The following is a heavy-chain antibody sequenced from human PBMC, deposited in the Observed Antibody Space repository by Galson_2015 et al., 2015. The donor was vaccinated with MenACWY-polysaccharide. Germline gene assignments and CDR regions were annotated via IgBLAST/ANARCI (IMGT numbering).Heavy chain of an antibody. Sequence: SVKVSCKASGYSFISYALNWVRQAPGQGLEWMGWIDTNTGNPTYARGFTGRFVFSLDTSVSTAYLQISSLKAEDTAVYYCARDYGRKQWLMPGDFWGQGTLVTVSS. D-gene: IGHD6-19*01. CDR3: ARDYGRKQWLMPGDF. J-gene: IGHJ4*02. CDR2: IDTNTGNP. CDR1: GYSFISYA. V-gene: IGHV7-4-1*02.